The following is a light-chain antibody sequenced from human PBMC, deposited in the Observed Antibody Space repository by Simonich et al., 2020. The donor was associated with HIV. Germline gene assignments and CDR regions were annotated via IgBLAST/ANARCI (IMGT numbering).Light chain of an antibody. CDR1: QSVSSN. V-gene: IGKV3-15*01. CDR3: QQYNSWPPWT. Sequence: EIVMTQSPATLSVSPGERANLPCRASQSVSSNLAWYQQKPGQAPRLLIYGASTRATGIPARFSGSGSGTEFTLTISSMQSEDLAVYYCQQYNSWPPWTFGQGTKVEIK. J-gene: IGKJ1*01. CDR2: GAS.